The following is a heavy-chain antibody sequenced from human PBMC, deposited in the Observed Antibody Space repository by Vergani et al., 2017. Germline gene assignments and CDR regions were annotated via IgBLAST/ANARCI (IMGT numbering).Heavy chain of an antibody. CDR1: GYSFTSYW. D-gene: IGHD3-9*01. CDR2: IYPADSDT. CDR3: ARHGRYFDWHVVWYFDL. Sequence: EVQLVQSGAEVKKPGESLKISCKGSGYSFTSYWIGWVRQMPGKGLEWMGFIYPADSDTRYSPSFQGQVTSSADKSISTAYLQWSSLKASDTAMYYCARHGRYFDWHVVWYFDLWGRGTLVTVSS. J-gene: IGHJ2*01. V-gene: IGHV5-51*01.